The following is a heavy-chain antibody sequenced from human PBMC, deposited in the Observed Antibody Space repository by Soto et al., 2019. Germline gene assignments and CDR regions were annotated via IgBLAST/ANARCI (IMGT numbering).Heavy chain of an antibody. Sequence: GGSLRLSCAASGFTFSDHYMDWVRQAPGKGLEWVGRARNRVNGYTTAYAASVRGRFTVSRGDSKNSLYLQMNSLTAEDTAVYFCARLMGTAFDLWGQGTLVTVSS. V-gene: IGHV3-72*01. J-gene: IGHJ4*02. CDR3: ARLMGTAFDL. D-gene: IGHD2-8*01. CDR2: ARNRVNGYTT. CDR1: GFTFSDHY.